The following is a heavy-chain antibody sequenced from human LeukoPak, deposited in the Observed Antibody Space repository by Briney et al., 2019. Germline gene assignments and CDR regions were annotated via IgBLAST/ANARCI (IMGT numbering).Heavy chain of an antibody. Sequence: SETLSLTCTVSGGSLSSSYHYWSWIRQPPGKGLEWIAYIYYSGTAYYNPSLKRRVSISVDTSKNQFSLKLSSVTAADTAVYYCARGDSSSWSFKIWGEGTLVTVSS. CDR2: IYYSGTA. CDR3: ARGDSSSWSFKI. D-gene: IGHD6-13*01. J-gene: IGHJ4*02. V-gene: IGHV4-30-4*01. CDR1: GGSLSSSYHY.